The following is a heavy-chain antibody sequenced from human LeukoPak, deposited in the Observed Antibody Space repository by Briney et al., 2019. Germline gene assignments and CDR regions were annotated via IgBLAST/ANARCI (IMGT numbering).Heavy chain of an antibody. V-gene: IGHV3-23*01. CDR2: ISGSGGST. CDR1: GFTVSSNY. CDR3: AKDRHSGSIDY. Sequence: GGSLRLSCAASGFTVSSNYMSWVRQAPGKGLEWVSAISGSGGSTYYADSVKGRFTISRDNSKNTLYLQMNSLRAEDTAVYYCAKDRHSGSIDYWGQGTLVTVSS. J-gene: IGHJ4*02. D-gene: IGHD1-26*01.